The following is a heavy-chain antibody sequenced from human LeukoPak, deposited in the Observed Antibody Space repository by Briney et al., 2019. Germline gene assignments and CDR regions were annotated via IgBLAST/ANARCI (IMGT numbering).Heavy chain of an antibody. J-gene: IGHJ4*02. V-gene: IGHV4-38-2*01. CDR1: GYSISSGYY. Sequence: SETLSLTCAVSGYSISSGYYWGWIRQPPGKGLEWIGSIYHSGSTYYNPSLKSRVTISVDTSKNQFSLKLSSVTAADTAVYYCARPICSSTSCSAFDYWGRGTLVTVSS. CDR3: ARPICSSTSCSAFDY. D-gene: IGHD2-2*01. CDR2: IYHSGST.